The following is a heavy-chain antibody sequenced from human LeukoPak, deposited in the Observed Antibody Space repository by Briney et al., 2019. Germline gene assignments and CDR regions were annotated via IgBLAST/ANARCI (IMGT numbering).Heavy chain of an antibody. CDR3: ARAPRADDNWFDP. Sequence: GGSLRLSCAASGFTFSSYEMNWVRQAPGKGLEWVSYIGYRSSPIHYADSVKGRFTISRDNAKNSLYLQMNSLRAEDTAVYYCARAPRADDNWFDPWGQGTLVTVSS. CDR1: GFTFSSYE. CDR2: IGYRSSPI. V-gene: IGHV3-48*01. J-gene: IGHJ5*02. D-gene: IGHD5-24*01.